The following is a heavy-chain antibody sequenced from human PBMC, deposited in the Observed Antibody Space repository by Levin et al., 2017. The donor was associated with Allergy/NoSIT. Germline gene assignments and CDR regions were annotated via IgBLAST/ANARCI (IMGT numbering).Heavy chain of an antibody. CDR1: GDSISSSSYY. V-gene: IGHV4-39*01. CDR3: ARHGSLTDPIGD. D-gene: IGHD3-9*01. Sequence: SETLSLTCTVAGDSISSSSYYWGWIRQPPGKGLEWIGSIYYSGNTYYNPSLKSRVTISVDTSKNQFSLELSSVTAADTAVYYCARHGSLTDPIGDWGQGTLVTVSS. CDR2: IYYSGNT. J-gene: IGHJ4*02.